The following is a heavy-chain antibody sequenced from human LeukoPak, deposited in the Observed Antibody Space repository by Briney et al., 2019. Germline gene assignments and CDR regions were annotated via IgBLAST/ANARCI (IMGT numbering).Heavy chain of an antibody. J-gene: IGHJ6*03. CDR3: ARAYYDFWSGYSSYYYYYYMDV. CDR2: MNPNSGNT. Sequence: GASVKVSCKASGYTFTSYDINWVRQATGQGLEWMGWMNPNSGNTGYAQKFQGRVTITRNTSISTAYMELSSLRSEDTAVYYCARAYYDFWSGYSSYYYYYYMDVWGKGTTVTVSS. CDR1: GYTFTSYD. V-gene: IGHV1-8*03. D-gene: IGHD3-3*01.